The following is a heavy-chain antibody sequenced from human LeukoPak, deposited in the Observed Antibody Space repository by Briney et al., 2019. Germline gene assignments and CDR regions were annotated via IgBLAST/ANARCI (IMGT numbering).Heavy chain of an antibody. D-gene: IGHD6-13*01. CDR3: ARATLAAAYYRGYYYGMDV. CDR2: VSGSGGST. J-gene: IGHJ6*02. V-gene: IGHV3-23*01. Sequence: GGSLRLSCAASGFTFSSYAMSWVRQAPGKGLEWVSAVSGSGGSTYYADSVKGRFTISRDTSKNTLYLQMNSLRAEDTAVYYCARATLAAAYYRGYYYGMDVWGQGTTVTVSS. CDR1: GFTFSSYA.